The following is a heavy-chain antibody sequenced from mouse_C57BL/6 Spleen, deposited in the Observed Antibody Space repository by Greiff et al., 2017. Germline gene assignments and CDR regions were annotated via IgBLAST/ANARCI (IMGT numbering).Heavy chain of an antibody. D-gene: IGHD1-1*01. CDR3: TTGPTTVQTYYAMDY. V-gene: IGHV14-4*01. CDR2: IDPENGDT. CDR1: GFNIKDDY. J-gene: IGHJ4*01. Sequence: EVQLQQSGAELVRPGASVKLSCTASGFNIKDDYMHWVKQRPEQGLEWIGWIDPENGDTEYASKFQGKATITADTSSNTAYLQLSSLTSEDTAVYYCTTGPTTVQTYYAMDYWGQGTSVTVSS.